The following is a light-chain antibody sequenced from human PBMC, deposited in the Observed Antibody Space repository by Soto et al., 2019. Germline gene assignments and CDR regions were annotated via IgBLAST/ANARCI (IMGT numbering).Light chain of an antibody. Sequence: QSVLTQPRSVSGSPGQSVTISCTGTSSDVGAYNYVSWYQQHPGKAPKLMIYDVTKRPSGVPDRFSGSKSGNTASLTVSGLQAADEADYFCKSYAGSNTYVFGSGTKVTVL. CDR1: SSDVGAYNY. CDR3: KSYAGSNTYV. V-gene: IGLV2-11*01. J-gene: IGLJ1*01. CDR2: DVT.